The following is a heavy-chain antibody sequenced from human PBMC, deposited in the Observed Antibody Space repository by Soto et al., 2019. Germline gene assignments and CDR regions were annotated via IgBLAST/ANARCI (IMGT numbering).Heavy chain of an antibody. CDR3: ARLMRVQQLAGDYYYYYYMDV. CDR1: GGSISSYY. J-gene: IGHJ6*03. V-gene: IGHV4-59*08. D-gene: IGHD6-6*01. Sequence: SETLSLTCTVSGGSISSYYWSWIRQPPGKGLEWIGYIYYSGSTNYNPSLKSRVTISVDTSKNQFSLKLSSVTAADTAVYYCARLMRVQQLAGDYYYYYYMDVWGKGTTVTVSS. CDR2: IYYSGST.